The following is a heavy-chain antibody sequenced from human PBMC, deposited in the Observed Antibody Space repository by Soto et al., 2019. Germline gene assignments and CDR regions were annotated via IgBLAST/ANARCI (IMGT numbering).Heavy chain of an antibody. V-gene: IGHV4-4*02. J-gene: IGHJ4*02. CDR2: ILHDGST. D-gene: IGHD6-13*01. CDR3: ARTRAAAGRDY. CDR1: GASISNTNW. Sequence: TLSLTCAVYGASISNTNWWTWVRQSPGKGLEWIGEILHDGSTYSNPSLKSRVTISVDTSKNQFSLKLSSVAAADTAVYYCARTRAAAGRDYWGQGTLVTVSS.